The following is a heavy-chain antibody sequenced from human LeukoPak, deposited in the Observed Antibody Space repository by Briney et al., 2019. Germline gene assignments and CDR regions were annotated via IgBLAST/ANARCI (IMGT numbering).Heavy chain of an antibody. Sequence: SETLSLTCSVTGVSITDYYWSWIRQPPGKGLEWIGYIYYKGYTNYSPSLKSRVTTSMDTSKSQFSLKLRSVTAADTAVYYCASTPLSDLDIWGQGTMVIVSS. CDR1: GVSITDYY. V-gene: IGHV4-59*01. CDR2: IYYKGYT. J-gene: IGHJ3*02. CDR3: ASTPLSDLDI.